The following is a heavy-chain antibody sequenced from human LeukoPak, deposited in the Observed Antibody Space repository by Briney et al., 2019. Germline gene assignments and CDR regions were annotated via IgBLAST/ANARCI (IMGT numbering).Heavy chain of an antibody. CDR1: GFTFSTFA. V-gene: IGHV3-21*04. Sequence: PGGSLRLSCAASGFTFSTFAMIWVRQPPGKGLEWVSSIFPSGGEIHYADSVRGRFTISRDNAKNSLFLQMNSLRAEDTAVYYCARVLRYCSGGNCYSGGLGYMDVWGKGTTVTISS. J-gene: IGHJ6*03. D-gene: IGHD2-15*01. CDR2: IFPSGGEI. CDR3: ARVLRYCSGGNCYSGGLGYMDV.